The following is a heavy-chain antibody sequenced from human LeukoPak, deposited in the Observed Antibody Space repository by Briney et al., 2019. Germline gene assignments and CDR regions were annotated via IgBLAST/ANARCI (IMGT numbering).Heavy chain of an antibody. J-gene: IGHJ4*02. Sequence: GGSLRLSCAASGFTFSSYWMHWVRQAPGKGLVWVSRINSDGSSTSYADSVKGRFTISRDNAKNTLYLQMNGLRAEDTAVYYCARDPHGIVGASDYWGQGTLVTVSS. CDR2: INSDGSST. V-gene: IGHV3-74*01. CDR1: GFTFSSYW. D-gene: IGHD1-26*01. CDR3: ARDPHGIVGASDY.